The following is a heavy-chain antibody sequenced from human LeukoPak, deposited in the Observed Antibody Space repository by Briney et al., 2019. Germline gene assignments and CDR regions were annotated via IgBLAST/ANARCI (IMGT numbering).Heavy chain of an antibody. D-gene: IGHD3-9*01. CDR2: IIPIFGTA. CDR1: GGTFSSYA. J-gene: IGHJ4*02. V-gene: IGHV1-69*13. CDR3: ARGLYRILTGYHLDY. Sequence: SVKVSCKASGGTFSSYAISWVRQAPGQGLEWMGGIIPIFGTANYAQKFQGRVTITADESTSTAYMELSSLRSEDTAVYYCARGLYRILTGYHLDYWGQGTLVTVSS.